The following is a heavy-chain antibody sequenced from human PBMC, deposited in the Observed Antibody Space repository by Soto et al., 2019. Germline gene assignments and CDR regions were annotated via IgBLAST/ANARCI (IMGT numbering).Heavy chain of an antibody. CDR2: IYSGGST. J-gene: IGHJ3*02. CDR3: ARDRWGPKTGPNAFDI. CDR1: GFTVSSNY. D-gene: IGHD3-10*01. Sequence: EVQLVESGGGLIQPGGSLRLSCAASGFTVSSNYMSWVRQAPGKGLEWVSVIYSGGSTYYADSVKGRFTISRDNSKNMVHLEMNSLSAEDTAVYYCARDRWGPKTGPNAFDIWGQWTMITVSS. V-gene: IGHV3-53*01.